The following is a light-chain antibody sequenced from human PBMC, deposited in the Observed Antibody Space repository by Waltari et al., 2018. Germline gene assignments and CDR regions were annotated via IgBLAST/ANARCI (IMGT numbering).Light chain of an antibody. V-gene: IGLV1-44*01. CDR1: SSNMRTNS. Sequence: QSVLTQPPSASGTPGQRVTISCSGSSSNMRTNSAHWYQHIPGTAPRLLIYRNWQRPSGVPDRFSGSKSGPSAYLAISGLQSEDEANYYCAAWDDNLHGPVFGGGTKLTVL. CDR2: RNW. CDR3: AAWDDNLHGPV. J-gene: IGLJ3*02.